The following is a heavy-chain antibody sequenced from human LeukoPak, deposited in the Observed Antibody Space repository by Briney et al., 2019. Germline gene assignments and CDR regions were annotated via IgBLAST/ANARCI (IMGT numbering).Heavy chain of an antibody. CDR1: GASISSYY. CDR3: ARISGSYFDY. J-gene: IGHJ4*02. V-gene: IGHV4-59*01. CDR2: IYYSGST. D-gene: IGHD1-26*01. Sequence: SETLSLTCTVSGASISSYYWSWIRQPPGKGLEWIGYIYYSGSTKYNPSLKGRLTISVDTSKNQFSLKLSSVTAADTAVYYCARISGSYFDYWGQGTLVIVSS.